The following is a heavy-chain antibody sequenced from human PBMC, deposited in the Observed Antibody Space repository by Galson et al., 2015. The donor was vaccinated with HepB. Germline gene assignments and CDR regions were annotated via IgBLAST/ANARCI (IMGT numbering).Heavy chain of an antibody. CDR2: ISYDGSNK. CDR3: ANTMVRGADYYYYGMDV. CDR1: GFTFSSYA. V-gene: IGHV3-30-3*01. D-gene: IGHD3-10*01. J-gene: IGHJ6*02. Sequence: LRLSCAASGFTFSSYAMHWVRQAPGKGLEWVAVISYDGSNKYYADSVKGRFTISRDNSKNTLYLQMNSLRAEDTAVYYCANTMVRGADYYYYGMDVWGQGTTVTVSS.